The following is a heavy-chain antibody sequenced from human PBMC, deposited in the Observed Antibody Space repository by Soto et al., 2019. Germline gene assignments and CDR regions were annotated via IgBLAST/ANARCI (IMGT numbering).Heavy chain of an antibody. Sequence: EVQLVESGGGLVKPGGSLRLSCAASGFTFSSAWMSWVRQAPGKGLEWVGRIKSGTDGGTTDYAAPVKGRFSISRDDSQNTLNLQMHSLKTEATAVYYCTTDGSSGYYCDNADFWGQGTLVTFSS. D-gene: IGHD3-22*01. J-gene: IGHJ4*02. V-gene: IGHV3-15*01. CDR3: TTDGSSGYYCDNADF. CDR2: IKSGTDGGTT. CDR1: GFTFSSAW.